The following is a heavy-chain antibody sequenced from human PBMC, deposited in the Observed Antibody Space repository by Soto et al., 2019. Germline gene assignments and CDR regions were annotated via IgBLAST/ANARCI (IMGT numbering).Heavy chain of an antibody. V-gene: IGHV1-69*01. CDR1: GGTSSSYA. CDR3: ARDSHCSSTSCYDRVLLGWYGMDV. CDR2: IIPIFGTA. Sequence: QVQLVQSGAEVKKPGSSVKVSCKASGGTSSSYAISWVRQAPGQGLEWMGGIIPIFGTANYAQKFQGRVTITADESTSTAYMELSSLISEDTAVYYCARDSHCSSTSCYDRVLLGWYGMDVWGQGTTVTVSS. D-gene: IGHD2-2*01. J-gene: IGHJ6*02.